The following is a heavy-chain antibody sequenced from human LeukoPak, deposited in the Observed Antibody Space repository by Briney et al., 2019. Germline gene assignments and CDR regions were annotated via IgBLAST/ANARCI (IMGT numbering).Heavy chain of an antibody. V-gene: IGHV1-18*01. CDR2: ISSSSGKT. CDR1: GYTFISYG. J-gene: IGHJ5*02. Sequence: ASVKVSFKASGYTFISYGISWVRQAPGQGLEWMGWISSSSGKTNSAQKFQGRVTMTTDTSTSTAYMELRSLRFDDTALYYCARDHASSSGWFDPWGQGTLVTVSS. CDR3: ARDHASSSGWFDP. D-gene: IGHD6-6*01.